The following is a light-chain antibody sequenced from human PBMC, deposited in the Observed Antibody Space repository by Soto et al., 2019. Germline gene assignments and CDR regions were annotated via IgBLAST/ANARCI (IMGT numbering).Light chain of an antibody. CDR3: QQYNNWPPWT. CDR2: GAS. CDR1: QSVGSN. J-gene: IGKJ1*01. Sequence: EIVMTQSPATLSVSPGERATVSCRASQSVGSNLAWYQQKPGQAPRLLIYGASTRATGIPARFSGSGSGTEFTLTISSLQSEDFAVYYCQQYNNWPPWTFGQGTKVEIK. V-gene: IGKV3-15*01.